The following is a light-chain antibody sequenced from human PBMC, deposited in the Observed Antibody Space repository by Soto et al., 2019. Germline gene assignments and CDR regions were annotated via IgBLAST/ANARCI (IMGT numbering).Light chain of an antibody. CDR1: QSVKKW. Sequence: TQSPSTLSASVGDRVTITCRASQSVKKWLAWYQQKPGQAPRLLMYGASNRATGIPDRFSGTGSGTDFTLTISRLEPEDFAVYYCQQYGSSPYTFGLGTKLEIK. CDR2: GAS. J-gene: IGKJ2*01. CDR3: QQYGSSPYT. V-gene: IGKV3-20*01.